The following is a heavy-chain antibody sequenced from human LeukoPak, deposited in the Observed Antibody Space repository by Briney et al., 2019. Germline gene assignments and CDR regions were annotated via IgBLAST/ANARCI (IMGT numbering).Heavy chain of an antibody. D-gene: IGHD6-19*01. CDR3: ARASHSSGWYLEYYYYGMDV. CDR1: GFTFSSYS. Sequence: GSLRLSCAASGFTFSSYSVNWVRQAPGKGLEWVSSISSSSSYIYYADSVKGRFTISRDNAKNSLYLQTNSLRAEDTAVYYCARASHSSGWYLEYYYYGMDVWGQGTTVTVSS. CDR2: ISSSSSYI. J-gene: IGHJ6*02. V-gene: IGHV3-21*01.